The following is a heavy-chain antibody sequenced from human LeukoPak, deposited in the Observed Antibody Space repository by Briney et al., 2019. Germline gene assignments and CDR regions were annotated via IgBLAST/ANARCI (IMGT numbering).Heavy chain of an antibody. Sequence: GGSLRLSCVASGFTFNSYWMSWVRQAPGKGLEWVSVIYSGGSTYYADSVKGRFTISRDNSKNTLYLQMNSLRAEDTAVYYCARDYYDSSGYYSDYWGQGTLVTVSS. V-gene: IGHV3-66*01. D-gene: IGHD3-22*01. CDR1: GFTFNSYW. CDR3: ARDYYDSSGYYSDY. CDR2: IYSGGST. J-gene: IGHJ4*02.